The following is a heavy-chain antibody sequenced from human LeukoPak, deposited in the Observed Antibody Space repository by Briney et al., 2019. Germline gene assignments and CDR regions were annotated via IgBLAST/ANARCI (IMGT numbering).Heavy chain of an antibody. V-gene: IGHV1-24*01. CDR2: FDPENAEI. Sequence: ASVKVSCKLSGNTLRELPIQWVRQAGGKGLEWMAGFDPENAEIVYAQKFQGRVTTTEDTSTNTAYMELTSLTSDDTAVYYCATRGSDFWSGFDFWGQGTQVTVSS. CDR3: ATRGSDFWSGFDF. CDR1: GNTLRELP. D-gene: IGHD3-3*01. J-gene: IGHJ4*02.